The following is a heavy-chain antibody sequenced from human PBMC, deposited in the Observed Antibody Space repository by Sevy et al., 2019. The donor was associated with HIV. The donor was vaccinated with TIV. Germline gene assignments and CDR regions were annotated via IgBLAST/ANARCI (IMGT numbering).Heavy chain of an antibody. Sequence: SETLSLTCFASGGTVNNHYWSWIRQSPGKGLEWIGYKHYSGSHSYNPSLKSRVTLSLDMPNNQFSMQLTSVTAADTAIYYCARFGSNFDPRFDPWGQGTLVTVSS. J-gene: IGHJ5*02. V-gene: IGHV4-59*02. D-gene: IGHD3-10*01. CDR2: KHYSGSH. CDR3: ARFGSNFDPRFDP. CDR1: GGTVNNHY.